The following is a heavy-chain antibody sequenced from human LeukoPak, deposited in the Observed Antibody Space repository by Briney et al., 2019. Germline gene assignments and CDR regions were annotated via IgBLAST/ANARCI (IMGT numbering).Heavy chain of an antibody. CDR2: IYYSGST. Sequence: SETLSLTCTVSGGSISSYYWSWIRQPPGKGLEWIGYIYYSGSTNYNPSLKSRVTISVDTSKNQFSLKLSSVTADDTAVYYCAXNVRTMVRETEVDWFDPWGQGTLVTVSS. CDR3: AXNVRTMVRETEVDWFDP. D-gene: IGHD3-10*01. J-gene: IGHJ5*02. CDR1: GGSISSYY. V-gene: IGHV4-59*01.